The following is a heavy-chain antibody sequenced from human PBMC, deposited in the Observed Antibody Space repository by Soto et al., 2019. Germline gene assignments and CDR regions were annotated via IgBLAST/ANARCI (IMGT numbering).Heavy chain of an antibody. CDR2: IYTSGST. V-gene: IGHV4-4*07. J-gene: IGHJ6*02. D-gene: IGHD2-15*01. CDR3: ARQQGSGVGSRYYYYGMDV. Sequence: PSETLSLTCTVSGGSISSYYWSWIRQPAGKGLEWIGRIYTSGSTYYNPSLKSRVTISVDTSKNQFSLKLSSVTAADTAVYYCARQQGSGVGSRYYYYGMDVWGQGTTVTVSS. CDR1: GGSISSYY.